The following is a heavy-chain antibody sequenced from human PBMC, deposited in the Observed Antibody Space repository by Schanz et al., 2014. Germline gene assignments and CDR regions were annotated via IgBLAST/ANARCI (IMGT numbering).Heavy chain of an antibody. CDR2: INIYKGNT. CDR1: GYPFSDYG. J-gene: IGHJ4*02. D-gene: IGHD4-17*01. Sequence: QVQLVQSGAEVKKPGASVKVSCKPSGYPFSDYGISWVRQAPGQGLEWMGWINIYKGNTNYAQKLQDRVTITADTSTSTAYMELRSLRSDDTAVYYCARERGDYRSLDCWGQGTLVTVSS. V-gene: IGHV1-18*04. CDR3: ARERGDYRSLDC.